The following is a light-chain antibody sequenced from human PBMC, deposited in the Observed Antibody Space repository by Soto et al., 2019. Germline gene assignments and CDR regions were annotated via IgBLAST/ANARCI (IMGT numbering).Light chain of an antibody. V-gene: IGKV1-27*01. Sequence: DIQMTQSPSSLSASVGDRVTITCRASQGISNYLAWYQQKPGKVPKLLIYAASILQSGVPSRFRGRGSWTDFTLTISSLQPEDVANYYCQTYNSAPPTVGRRTNVEIK. CDR1: QGISNY. CDR3: QTYNSAPPT. CDR2: AAS. J-gene: IGKJ1*01.